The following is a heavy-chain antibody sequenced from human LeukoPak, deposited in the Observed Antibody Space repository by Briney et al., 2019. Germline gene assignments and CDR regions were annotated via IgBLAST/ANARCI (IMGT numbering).Heavy chain of an antibody. D-gene: IGHD3-3*01. CDR3: ARGLYDFWSGYYNPKDAFDI. CDR1: GYTFTSYG. J-gene: IGHJ3*02. V-gene: IGHV1-18*01. Sequence: ASVKVSCKASGYTFTSYGISWVRQAPGQGLEWMGWISAYNGNTNYAQKLQGRVTMTTDTSTSKAYMELRSLRSDDTAVYYCARGLYDFWSGYYNPKDAFDIWGQGTMVTVSS. CDR2: ISAYNGNT.